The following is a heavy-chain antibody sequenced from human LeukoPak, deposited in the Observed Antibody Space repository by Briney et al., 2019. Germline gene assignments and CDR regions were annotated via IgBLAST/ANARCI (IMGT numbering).Heavy chain of an antibody. CDR1: GGSFSGYY. CDR3: ARDVVGTLRWFDP. V-gene: IGHV4-34*01. Sequence: PSETLSLTCAVYGGSFSGYYWSWIRQPPGKGLEWIGEINHSGSTNYNPSLKSRVTISVDTSKNQFSLKLSSVTAADTAVYYCARDVVGTLRWFDPWGQGTLVTVSS. CDR2: INHSGST. D-gene: IGHD2-21*02. J-gene: IGHJ5*02.